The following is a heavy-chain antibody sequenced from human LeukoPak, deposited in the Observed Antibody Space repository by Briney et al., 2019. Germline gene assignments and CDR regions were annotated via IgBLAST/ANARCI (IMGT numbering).Heavy chain of an antibody. CDR1: GYTFTSHA. J-gene: IGHJ4*02. Sequence: ASVKVSCKASGYTFTSHAISWVRQAPGQGLEWMGWLSAYNRNTNFEQKFQGRVTMTTDTSTSTAYMELRSLRSDDTAVYYCARGPPRGSSDDYLDYWGQGTLVTVSS. D-gene: IGHD3-10*01. V-gene: IGHV1-18*01. CDR3: ARGPPRGSSDDYLDY. CDR2: LSAYNRNT.